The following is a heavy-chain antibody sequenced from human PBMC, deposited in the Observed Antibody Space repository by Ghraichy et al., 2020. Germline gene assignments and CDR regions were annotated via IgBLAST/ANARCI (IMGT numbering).Heavy chain of an antibody. D-gene: IGHD6-13*01. CDR3: ARDGAPAGTDIDS. Sequence: GGSLRLSCAASGFTFSSHGMHWVRHAPGKGLEWVALIWYDGSHKYYADSVRGRFTVSRDNSRNTLYLQMNSLRAEDTAVFYCARDGAPAGTDIDSWGQGTLVTVSS. CDR2: IWYDGSHK. V-gene: IGHV3-33*01. J-gene: IGHJ4*02. CDR1: GFTFSSHG.